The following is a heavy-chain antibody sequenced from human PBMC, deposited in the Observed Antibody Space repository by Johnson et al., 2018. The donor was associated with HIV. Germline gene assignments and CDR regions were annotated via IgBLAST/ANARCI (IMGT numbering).Heavy chain of an antibody. D-gene: IGHD6-6*01. CDR3: AKVHIPARWSAACDI. Sequence: QVQLVESGGGVVQPGGSLRLSCAASGFTFSSYGMSWVRQAPGRGLEWVAVIWFDGSIQYYADSVKGRFTISRDNSKNTLFLQMSSLRTEDTAVYYCAKVHIPARWSAACDIWGRGTLVTVSS. V-gene: IGHV3-30*02. CDR2: IWFDGSIQ. CDR1: GFTFSSYG. J-gene: IGHJ3*02.